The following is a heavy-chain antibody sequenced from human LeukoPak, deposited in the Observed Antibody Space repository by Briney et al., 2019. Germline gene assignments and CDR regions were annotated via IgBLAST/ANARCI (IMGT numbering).Heavy chain of an antibody. CDR3: ARTDWGYCSSTSCYYYYYMDV. V-gene: IGHV1-3*01. D-gene: IGHD2-2*01. J-gene: IGHJ6*03. Sequence: ASVKVSCKASGYTFTSYAMHWVRQAPGQRLEWMGWINAGNGNTKYSQKFQGRVTITRDTSASTAYMELSSLRSEDTAVYYCARTDWGYCSSTSCYYYYYMDVWGKGTTVTVSS. CDR2: INAGNGNT. CDR1: GYTFTSYA.